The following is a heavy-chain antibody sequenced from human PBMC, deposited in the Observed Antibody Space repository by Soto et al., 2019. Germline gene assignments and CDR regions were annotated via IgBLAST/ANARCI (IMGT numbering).Heavy chain of an antibody. CDR1: GFRFSDNW. D-gene: IGHD6-13*01. Sequence: PGGSLRLSCAVSGFRFSDNWMSWVRRAPGKGLQWVANINQHGSEKHYVDSVKGRFTVSRDNAKNSLYLQMSSLRSEDTAVYYCARATYSSSWYFGWFDPWGQGTLVTVS. J-gene: IGHJ5*02. V-gene: IGHV3-7*03. CDR3: ARATYSSSWYFGWFDP. CDR2: INQHGSEK.